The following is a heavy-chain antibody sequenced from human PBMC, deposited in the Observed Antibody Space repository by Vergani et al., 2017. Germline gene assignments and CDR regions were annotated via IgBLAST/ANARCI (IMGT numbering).Heavy chain of an antibody. Sequence: QVQLVQSGAEVKKPGSSLKVSCKASGGTFSSYAISWVRQAPGQGLEWMGRIIPILGIANYAQKFQGRVTITADKSTSTAYMELSSLRSEDTAVYYCERYGGWLQGGWFDPWGQGTLVTVSS. V-gene: IGHV1-69*04. J-gene: IGHJ5*02. CDR2: IIPILGIA. D-gene: IGHD5-24*01. CDR1: GGTFSSYA. CDR3: ERYGGWLQGGWFDP.